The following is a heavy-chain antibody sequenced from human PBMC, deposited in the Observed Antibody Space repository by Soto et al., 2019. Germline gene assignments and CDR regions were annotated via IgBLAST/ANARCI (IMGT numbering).Heavy chain of an antibody. CDR3: AREPAAGTIRVGAFDI. V-gene: IGHV4-31*03. D-gene: IGHD6-13*01. Sequence: QVQLQESGPGLVKPSQTLSLTCTVSGGSISSGGYYWSWIRQHPGKGLEWIGYIYYSGSTYYNPSLKSRVTISVDTSKNQFPLKLSSVTAADTAVYYCAREPAAGTIRVGAFDIWGQGTMVTVSS. J-gene: IGHJ3*02. CDR2: IYYSGST. CDR1: GGSISSGGYY.